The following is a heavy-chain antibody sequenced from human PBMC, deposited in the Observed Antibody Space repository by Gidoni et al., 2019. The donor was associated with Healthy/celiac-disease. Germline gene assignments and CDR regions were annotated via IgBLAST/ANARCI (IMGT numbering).Heavy chain of an antibody. V-gene: IGHV4-34*01. CDR3: ARGRMITFGGVIALGDY. J-gene: IGHJ4*02. CDR2: INHSGST. D-gene: IGHD3-16*02. CDR1: GGSFGGYY. Sequence: QVQLQPWGAGLLKPSETLSVTCAVNGGSFGGYYWSWIRQPPGKGLEWIGEINHSGSTNSNPPLKIRVTISVDTSKNQFSLKLSSVTAADTAVYYCARGRMITFGGVIALGDYWGQGTLVTVSS.